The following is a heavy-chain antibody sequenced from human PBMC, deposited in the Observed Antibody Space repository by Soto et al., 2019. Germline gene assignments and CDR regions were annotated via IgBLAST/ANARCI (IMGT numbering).Heavy chain of an antibody. CDR1: GFTVSSNY. V-gene: IGHV3-66*01. CDR2: IYNGGST. Sequence: EVQLVESGGGLVQPGGSLRLSCAASGFTVSSNYMSWVRQSPGKGLEWVSVIYNGGSTYYADSVKGRFTISRDNSKNTLDLQMNSLSAEDTAVYYCARDFGSSILDYWGQGTLVTVSS. D-gene: IGHD2-15*01. J-gene: IGHJ4*02. CDR3: ARDFGSSILDY.